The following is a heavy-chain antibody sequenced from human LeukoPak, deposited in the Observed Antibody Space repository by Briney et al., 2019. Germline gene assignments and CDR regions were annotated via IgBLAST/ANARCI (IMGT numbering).Heavy chain of an antibody. V-gene: IGHV3-11*01. J-gene: IGHJ4*02. D-gene: IGHD3-22*01. CDR1: GFNFRDYY. Sequence: TGGSLRLSCAASGFNFRDYYMSWIRQAPGKGLEWVSHIRSGGTTIFYADSVKGRFTISRDNGRKSLYLQMNSLRAEDTAVYYCARDYYDSSGYYFDYWGQGTVVTVSS. CDR3: ARDYYDSSGYYFDY. CDR2: IRSGGTTI.